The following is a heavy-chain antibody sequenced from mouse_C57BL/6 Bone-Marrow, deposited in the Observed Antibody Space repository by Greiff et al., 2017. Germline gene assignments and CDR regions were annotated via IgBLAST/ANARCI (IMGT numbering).Heavy chain of an antibody. CDR1: GYAFSSYW. CDR3: AGGWRRWFAW. V-gene: IGHV1-80*01. J-gene: IGHJ3*01. CDR2: IYPGDGDT. Sequence: QVQLQQSGAELVKPGASVKISCKASGYAFSSYWMNWVKQRPGKGLEWIGQIYPGDGDTNYNGKFKGKATLTADKSSSTAYMQLSSLTSEDSAIYLCAGGWRRWFAWWGQGTMVTVAA. D-gene: IGHD1-1*02.